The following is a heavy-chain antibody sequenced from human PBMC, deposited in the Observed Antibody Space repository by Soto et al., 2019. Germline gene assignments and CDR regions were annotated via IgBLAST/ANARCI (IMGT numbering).Heavy chain of an antibody. CDR2: IYYSGST. Sequence: SETLSLTCTVSGVSISSYYWSWIRQPPGKGLEWIGYIYYSGSTNYNPSLKSRVTISLDTSKNQFSLKLSSVTAADTAVYYCARRDSSGYYGDYWGQGTLVTVSS. V-gene: IGHV4-59*01. J-gene: IGHJ4*02. CDR3: ARRDSSGYYGDY. D-gene: IGHD3-22*01. CDR1: GVSISSYY.